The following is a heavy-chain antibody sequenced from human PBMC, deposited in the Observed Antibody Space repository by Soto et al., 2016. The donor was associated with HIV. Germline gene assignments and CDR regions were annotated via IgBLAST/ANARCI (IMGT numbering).Heavy chain of an antibody. J-gene: IGHJ2*01. D-gene: IGHD3-22*01. Sequence: QVQLVQSGAEVKKPGASVKASCKASGYSFTGYYVHWVRQAPGQGLEWMGWINPNSGGTKYAENFQGRVTMTSDTSISTAYMELSRLSSDDTAVYYCARDRSFYDSRGQVRYFDLWGRGTLVTVSS. CDR1: GYSFTGYY. CDR2: INPNSGGT. CDR3: ARDRSFYDSRGQVRYFDL. V-gene: IGHV1-2*02.